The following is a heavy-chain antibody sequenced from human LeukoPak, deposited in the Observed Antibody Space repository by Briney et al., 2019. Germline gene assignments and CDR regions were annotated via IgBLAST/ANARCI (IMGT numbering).Heavy chain of an antibody. CDR3: TRDRRTGVGQGY. CDR1: GFNFDAFF. Sequence: AGGSLRLSCAASGFNFDAFFLSWVRQAPGEGLEWVALINPDGRATYYADSVKGRFSISRDNARNLVYLQMNSLTVEDTAVYYCTRDRRTGVGQGYWGQGALVTVSS. V-gene: IGHV3-7*01. D-gene: IGHD3-3*01. CDR2: INPDGRAT. J-gene: IGHJ4*02.